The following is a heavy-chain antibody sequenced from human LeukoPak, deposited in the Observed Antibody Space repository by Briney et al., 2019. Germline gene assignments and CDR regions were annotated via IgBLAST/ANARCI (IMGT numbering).Heavy chain of an antibody. CDR1: GFTLSRYA. V-gene: IGHV3-23*01. CDR2: IGASGDSI. J-gene: IGHJ4*02. Sequence: GGSLRLSCAASGFTLSRYAMIWVRQAPGRGLVWVSSIGASGDSIYYTDSVKGRFTISRDNSKNTLYLQMSSLRVEDTAVYYCAKIPDVSDYWGQGTLVTVSS. CDR3: AKIPDVSDY. D-gene: IGHD5/OR15-5a*01.